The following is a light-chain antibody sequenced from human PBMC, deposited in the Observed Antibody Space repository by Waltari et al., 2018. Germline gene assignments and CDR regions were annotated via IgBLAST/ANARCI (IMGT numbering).Light chain of an antibody. Sequence: AIQMTQSPSSLSSSVGDRVTITCRASQDIGHDLGWYQQKPGKAPKLLIYAASSLQSGVPSRFSGAGSGTNFTLTISSLQSEDFATYYCLQDYDYPLTFGGGTKVEIK. CDR1: QDIGHD. CDR3: LQDYDYPLT. J-gene: IGKJ4*01. CDR2: AAS. V-gene: IGKV1-6*01.